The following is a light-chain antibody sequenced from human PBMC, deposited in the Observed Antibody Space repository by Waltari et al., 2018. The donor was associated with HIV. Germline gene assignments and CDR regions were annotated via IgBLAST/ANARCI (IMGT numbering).Light chain of an antibody. Sequence: QSALTQPPSASGSPGQSVTISCTGTSSDVGGDTYVSLYPQHPGKAPKLIIYEVRKRPSGVPYRFSGSKSGNTASLTVSGLQAEDEADYYCSSYSANNNFDVFGTGTKVTVL. V-gene: IGLV2-8*01. CDR1: SSDVGGDTY. CDR2: EVR. J-gene: IGLJ1*01. CDR3: SSYSANNNFDV.